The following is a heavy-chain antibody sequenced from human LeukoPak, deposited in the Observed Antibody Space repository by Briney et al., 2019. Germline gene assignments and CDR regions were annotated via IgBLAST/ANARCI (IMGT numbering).Heavy chain of an antibody. V-gene: IGHV4-30-4*01. Sequence: SETLSLTCTVSGGSISSYYWSWIRQPPGKGLEWIGYIYYSGSTYYNPSLKSRVTISVDTSKNQFSLKLSSVTAADTAVYYCARDRNYCSSTSCYSLFDYWGQGTLVTVSS. CDR3: ARDRNYCSSTSCYSLFDY. CDR1: GGSISSYY. J-gene: IGHJ4*02. CDR2: IYYSGST. D-gene: IGHD2-2*01.